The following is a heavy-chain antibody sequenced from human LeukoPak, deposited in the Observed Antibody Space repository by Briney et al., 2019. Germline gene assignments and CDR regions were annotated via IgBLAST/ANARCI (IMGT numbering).Heavy chain of an antibody. J-gene: IGHJ4*02. Sequence: ASVKVSCKASGYTFTGYYMHWVRQAPGQGLEWMGWINPNSGGTNYAQKFQGRVTMTRDTSISTAYMELSRLRSDDTAVYYCARVALAWWELLLPPFDYWGQGTLVTVSS. CDR1: GYTFTGYY. V-gene: IGHV1-2*02. CDR3: ARVALAWWELLLPPFDY. D-gene: IGHD1-26*01. CDR2: INPNSGGT.